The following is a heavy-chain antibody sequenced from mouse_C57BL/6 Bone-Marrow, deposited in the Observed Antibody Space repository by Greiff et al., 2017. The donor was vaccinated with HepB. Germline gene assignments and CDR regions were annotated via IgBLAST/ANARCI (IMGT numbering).Heavy chain of an antibody. CDR1: GFNIKDDY. CDR3: TTFFDRYFDY. V-gene: IGHV14-4*01. CDR2: IDPENGDT. Sequence: EVKLVESGAELVRPGASVKLSCTASGFNIKDDYMHWVKQRPEQGLEWIGWIDPENGDTEYASKFQGKATITADTSSNTAYLQLSSLTSEDTAVYYCTTFFDRYFDYWGQGTTLTVSS. J-gene: IGHJ2*01.